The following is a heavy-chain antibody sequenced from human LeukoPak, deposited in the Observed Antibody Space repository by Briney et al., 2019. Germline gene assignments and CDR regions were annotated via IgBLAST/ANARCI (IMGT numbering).Heavy chain of an antibody. CDR3: AKESEGDTAMVQGGYYYMDV. CDR2: IREDSNKK. J-gene: IGHJ6*03. CDR1: GFIFSNFW. Sequence: PGGSLRLSCAASGFIFSNFWMSWVRQFPDKGLEWVADIREDSNKKYYVDSVKGRFTISRDNAKSSLYLQLNSLRVEDTAVYYCAKESEGDTAMVQGGYYYMDVWGKGTTVTVSS. D-gene: IGHD5-18*01. V-gene: IGHV3-7*03.